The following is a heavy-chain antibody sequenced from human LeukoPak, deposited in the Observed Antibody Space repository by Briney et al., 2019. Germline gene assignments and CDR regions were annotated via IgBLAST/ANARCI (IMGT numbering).Heavy chain of an antibody. D-gene: IGHD7-27*01. J-gene: IGHJ3*02. Sequence: SETLSLTCTVSGGSISSYYWSWIRQPPGKGLEWIGYIYYSGSTNYNPSLKSRVTISVDTSKNQFSLKLSSVTAADTAVYYCARVAAPWGAFDIWGQGTMVTVS. V-gene: IGHV4-59*01. CDR1: GGSISSYY. CDR3: ARVAAPWGAFDI. CDR2: IYYSGST.